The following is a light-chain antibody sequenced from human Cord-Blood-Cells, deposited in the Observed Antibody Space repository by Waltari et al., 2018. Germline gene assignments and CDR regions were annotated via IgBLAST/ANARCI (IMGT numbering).Light chain of an antibody. CDR2: DAS. J-gene: IGKJ1*01. Sequence: DIQMTQSPSTLSASVGDRVTTTCRASQSISSWLAWYQQKPGKAPKLLIYDASSLESGVPSRVSGSGSGTEFTLTISSLQPDDFATYYGQQYNSYSTFGQGTRVEIK. V-gene: IGKV1-5*01. CDR3: QQYNSYST. CDR1: QSISSW.